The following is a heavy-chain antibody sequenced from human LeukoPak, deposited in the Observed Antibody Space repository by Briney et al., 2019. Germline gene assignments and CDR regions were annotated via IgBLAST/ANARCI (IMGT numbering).Heavy chain of an antibody. CDR2: IDWDDDK. CDR3: AREGGIMITFGGVIEPYYFDY. CDR1: GFSLSTSGMR. J-gene: IGHJ4*02. Sequence: SGPALVKPTQTLTLTCTFSGFSLSTSGMRVSWIRQPPGKALEWLARIDWDDDKFYSTSLKTRLTLSTDTSKNQVVLTMTNMDPVDTATYYCAREGGIMITFGGVIEPYYFDYWGQGTLVTVSS. D-gene: IGHD3-16*02. V-gene: IGHV2-70*04.